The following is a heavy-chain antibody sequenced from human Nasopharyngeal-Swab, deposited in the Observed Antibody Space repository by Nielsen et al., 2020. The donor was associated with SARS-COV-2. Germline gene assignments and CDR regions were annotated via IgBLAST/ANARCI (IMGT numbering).Heavy chain of an antibody. CDR1: GGSISSYY. D-gene: IGHD6-13*01. Sequence: SETLSLTYTVSGGSISSYYWSWIRQPAGKGLEWIGRIYTSGSTNYNPSLKSRVTMSVDTSKNQFSLKLSSVTAADTAVYYCARDGEIAAAPYYYYYYYGMDVWGQGTTVTVSS. J-gene: IGHJ6*02. V-gene: IGHV4-4*07. CDR2: IYTSGST. CDR3: ARDGEIAAAPYYYYYYYGMDV.